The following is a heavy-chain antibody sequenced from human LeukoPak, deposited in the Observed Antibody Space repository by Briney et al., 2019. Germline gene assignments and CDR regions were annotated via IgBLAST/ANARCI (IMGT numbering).Heavy chain of an antibody. D-gene: IGHD1-26*01. CDR3: ARGVGATQGVNWFDP. CDR1: GGTFSSYA. Sequence: ASVKVSCKASGGTFSSYAISWVRQDPGRGLEWMGWINPNSGGTNYAQKFQGWVTMTRDTSISTAYMELSRLRSDDTAVYYCARGVGATQGVNWFDPWGQGTLVTVSS. J-gene: IGHJ5*02. V-gene: IGHV1-2*04. CDR2: INPNSGGT.